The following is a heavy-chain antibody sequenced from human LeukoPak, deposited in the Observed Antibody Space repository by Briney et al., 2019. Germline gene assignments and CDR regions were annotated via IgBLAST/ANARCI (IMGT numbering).Heavy chain of an antibody. V-gene: IGHV3-7*04. D-gene: IGHD5-24*01. J-gene: IGHJ6*03. CDR3: ARGRDGYNYYYYYMDV. Sequence: GGSLRLSCAASGFTFSSYWMSWVRQAPGKGLEWVANIKQDGSEKYYVDSVKGRFTISRDNAKNSLYLQMSSLRAEDTAVYYCARGRDGYNYYYYYMDVWGKGTTVTVSS. CDR2: IKQDGSEK. CDR1: GFTFSSYW.